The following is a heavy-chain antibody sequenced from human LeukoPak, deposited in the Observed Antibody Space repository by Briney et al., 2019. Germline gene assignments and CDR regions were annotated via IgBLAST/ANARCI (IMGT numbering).Heavy chain of an antibody. D-gene: IGHD3-3*01. V-gene: IGHV1-69*05. Sequence: SVKVSCKASGGTFSSYAISWVRQAPGQGLEWMGGIIPIFGTANYAQKFQGRVTITTDESTSTAYMELSSLRSEDTAVYYCATLPGITITPHYFDYWGQGTLVTVSS. CDR3: ATLPGITITPHYFDY. CDR2: IIPIFGTA. CDR1: GGTFSSYA. J-gene: IGHJ4*02.